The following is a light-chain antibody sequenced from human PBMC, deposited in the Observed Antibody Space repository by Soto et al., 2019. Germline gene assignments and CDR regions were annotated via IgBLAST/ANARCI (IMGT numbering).Light chain of an antibody. J-gene: IGKJ4*01. Sequence: EIVMTQSPATLSVSPGERATLSCRASQSVSNNLGWYQQKPGQAPRLLIYFASTRATGIPARFSGSGSGTEFTLTISSLQSEDFAVYYCQQYNKWPLTFGGGTKVETK. V-gene: IGKV3-15*01. CDR3: QQYNKWPLT. CDR2: FAS. CDR1: QSVSNN.